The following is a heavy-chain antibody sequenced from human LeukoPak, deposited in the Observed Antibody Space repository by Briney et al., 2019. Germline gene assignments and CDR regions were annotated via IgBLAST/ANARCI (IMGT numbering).Heavy chain of an antibody. J-gene: IGHJ3*02. Sequence: GASVKVSCKASGYTFTSYGISWVRQAPGQGLEWMGWINPNSGGTNYAQKFQGRVTMTRDTSISTAYMELSRLRSDDTAVYYCAREDGLIHAFDIWGQGTMVTVSS. D-gene: IGHD2-8*01. CDR2: INPNSGGT. CDR3: AREDGLIHAFDI. CDR1: GYTFTSYG. V-gene: IGHV1-2*02.